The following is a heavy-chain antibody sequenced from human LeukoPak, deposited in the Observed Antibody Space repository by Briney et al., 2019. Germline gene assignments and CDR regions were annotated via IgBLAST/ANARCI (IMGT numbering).Heavy chain of an antibody. J-gene: IGHJ3*02. Sequence: SETLSLTCTVSGYSISSGYYWGWIRQPPGKGLEWIGSIYHSGSTYYNPSLKSRVTISVDTSKNQFSLKLSSVTAADTAVYYCARGDGDYKGGAFDIWGQGTMVTVSS. CDR1: GYSISSGYY. D-gene: IGHD4-17*01. V-gene: IGHV4-38-2*02. CDR2: IYHSGST. CDR3: ARGDGDYKGGAFDI.